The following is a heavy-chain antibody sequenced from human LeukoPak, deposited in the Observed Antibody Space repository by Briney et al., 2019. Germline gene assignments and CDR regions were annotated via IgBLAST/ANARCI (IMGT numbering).Heavy chain of an antibody. CDR1: GGSFSGYY. CDR3: ARRLPLDSSDYHYDPFDI. D-gene: IGHD3-22*01. V-gene: IGHV4-34*01. Sequence: SETLSLTCAVYGGSFSGYYWSWIRQPPGKGLEWIGEINHSGSTNYNPSLKSRVTISVDTSKNQFSLKLSSVTAADTAMYYCARRLPLDSSDYHYDPFDIWGQGTMVTVSS. J-gene: IGHJ3*02. CDR2: INHSGST.